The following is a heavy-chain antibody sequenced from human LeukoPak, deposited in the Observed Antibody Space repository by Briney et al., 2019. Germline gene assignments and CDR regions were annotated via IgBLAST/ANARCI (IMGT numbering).Heavy chain of an antibody. J-gene: IGHJ5*02. D-gene: IGHD4-23*01. V-gene: IGHV1-8*02. CDR3: ARSNYGGKRWFDP. CDR1: GYTFTSYG. Sequence: GASVKVSCKASGYTFTSYGISWVRQAPGQGLEWMGWMNPNSGNTGYAQKFQGRVTMTRDTSISTAYMELSSLRSEDTAVYFCARSNYGGKRWFDPWGQGTLVIVSS. CDR2: MNPNSGNT.